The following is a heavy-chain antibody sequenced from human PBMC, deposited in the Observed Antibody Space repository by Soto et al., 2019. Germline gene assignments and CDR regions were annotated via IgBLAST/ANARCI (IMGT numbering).Heavy chain of an antibody. CDR3: AKDFDMGSGRNWFDP. J-gene: IGHJ5*02. V-gene: IGHV3-23*01. CDR1: GFTFSSYA. D-gene: IGHD6-19*01. Sequence: GGSLRLSCAASGFTFSSYAMSWVRQAPGKGLEWVSAISGSGGSTYYADSVKGRFTISRENSKNTLYLQMNSLRAEDTAVYYCAKDFDMGSGRNWFDPWGQGTLVTVSS. CDR2: ISGSGGST.